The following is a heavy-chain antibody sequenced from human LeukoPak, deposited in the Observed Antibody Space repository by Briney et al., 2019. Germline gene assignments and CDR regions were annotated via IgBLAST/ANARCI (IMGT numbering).Heavy chain of an antibody. Sequence: ASVKVSCKASGYTFTSYYMHWVRQAPGQGLEWMGIINPRGGSTSYAQKFQGRVTMTRDTSTSTVYMELSSVTAADTAVYYCARGNYDFWSGYYPLYYYYGMDVWGQGTTVTVSS. D-gene: IGHD3-3*01. CDR2: INPRGGST. V-gene: IGHV1-46*01. J-gene: IGHJ6*02. CDR3: ARGNYDFWSGYYPLYYYYGMDV. CDR1: GYTFTSYY.